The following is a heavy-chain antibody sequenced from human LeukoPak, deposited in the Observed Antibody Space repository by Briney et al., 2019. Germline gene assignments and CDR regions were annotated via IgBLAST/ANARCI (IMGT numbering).Heavy chain of an antibody. Sequence: ASVKVSCKASGYTSTSPDINWVRQATGKGLEWLGGMNPSDNTGYAQKFQGRITMTRDTSINTAYMELSSLRSEDTAVYYCARYTHPYGFDIWGQGTVVTVSS. CDR1: GYTSTSPD. CDR2: MNPSDNT. V-gene: IGHV1-8*01. J-gene: IGHJ3*02. CDR3: ARYTHPYGFDI.